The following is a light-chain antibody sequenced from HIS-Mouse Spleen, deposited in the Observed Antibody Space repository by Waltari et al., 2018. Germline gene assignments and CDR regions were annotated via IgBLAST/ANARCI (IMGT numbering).Light chain of an antibody. J-gene: IGKJ2*01. CDR3: QQYYSTPYT. Sequence: DIVMTQSPDSLAVSLGERATINCKSSQSVLYSSNNKNYLAWYQQKPGQPPKLLMYWASTRESGVPDRVSGSGSGTDFTLTISSLQAEDVAVYYCQQYYSTPYTFGQGTKLEIK. CDR2: WAS. CDR1: QSVLYSSNNKNY. V-gene: IGKV4-1*01.